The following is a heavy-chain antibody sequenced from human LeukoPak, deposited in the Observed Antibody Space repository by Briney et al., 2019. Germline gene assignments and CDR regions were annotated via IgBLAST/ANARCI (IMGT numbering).Heavy chain of an antibody. CDR2: ISGSGGST. V-gene: IGHV3-23*01. CDR1: GFTFSSYA. CDR3: AKIGPLLWFGELFRGGRDWISDY. Sequence: GGSLRLSCAASGFTFSSYAMSWVRQAPGKGLEWVSAISGSGGSTYYADSVKGRFTISRGNSKNTLYLQMNSLRAEDTAVYYCAKIGPLLWFGELFRGGRDWISDYWGQGTLVTVSS. D-gene: IGHD3-10*01. J-gene: IGHJ4*02.